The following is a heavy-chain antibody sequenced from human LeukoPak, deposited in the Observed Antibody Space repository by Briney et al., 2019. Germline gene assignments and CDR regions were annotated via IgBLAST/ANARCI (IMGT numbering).Heavy chain of an antibody. J-gene: IGHJ2*01. Sequence: PGRSLRLSCAASGFTFSSYGVHWVRQAPGKGLEWVAVIWYDGSNKYYPDSVQGRFTISRDNSKNTLYLQVNSLRAEDTAVYYCARDRSMSGWYIDLWGRGTLVTVSS. V-gene: IGHV3-33*01. CDR2: IWYDGSNK. D-gene: IGHD2/OR15-2a*01. CDR1: GFTFSSYG. CDR3: ARDRSMSGWYIDL.